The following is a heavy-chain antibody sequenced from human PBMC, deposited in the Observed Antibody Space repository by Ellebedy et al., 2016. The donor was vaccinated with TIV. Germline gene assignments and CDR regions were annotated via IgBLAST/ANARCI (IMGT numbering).Heavy chain of an antibody. Sequence: MPSETLSLTCTVSGGSISSSSYYWGWNRPPPGKGLEWIWSIYYSGSTYYNPSLKSRITISVDTSKNQFSLKLSSVTAADRAVYYCAVHVEEYSSSKKFDPWGQGTLVTVSS. J-gene: IGHJ5*02. CDR2: IYYSGST. V-gene: IGHV4-39*01. CDR3: AVHVEEYSSSKKFDP. D-gene: IGHD6-6*01. CDR1: GGSISSSSYY.